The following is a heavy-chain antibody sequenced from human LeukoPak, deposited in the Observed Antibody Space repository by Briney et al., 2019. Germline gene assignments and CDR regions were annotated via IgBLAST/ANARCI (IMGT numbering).Heavy chain of an antibody. Sequence: ASVKVSCKVSGYTLIELSIRWVRQAPGRGLEWMGGFGPEDGEAIYAQKFQGRLTMTEDTSTNTGYRELSSLRSEDTAVYYCATDPLYYYERGYYQSDFWGQGTLVTVSS. V-gene: IGHV1-24*01. J-gene: IGHJ4*02. CDR3: ATDPLYYYERGYYQSDF. CDR2: FGPEDGEA. CDR1: GYTLIELS. D-gene: IGHD3-22*01.